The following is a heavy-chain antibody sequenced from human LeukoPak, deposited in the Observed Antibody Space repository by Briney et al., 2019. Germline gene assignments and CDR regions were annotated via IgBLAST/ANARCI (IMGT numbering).Heavy chain of an antibody. D-gene: IGHD1-20*01. CDR3: ERGDNWNGNYYYGMDV. Sequence: GASVKVSCKASGYTFTGYYMHWVRQAPGQGLEWMGWINPNSGDTNYAQKFQGRVTMTRDTSISTAYMELSRLRSDDTAVYYCERGDNWNGNYYYGMDVWGQGTTVTVSS. CDR1: GYTFTGYY. V-gene: IGHV1-2*02. J-gene: IGHJ6*02. CDR2: INPNSGDT.